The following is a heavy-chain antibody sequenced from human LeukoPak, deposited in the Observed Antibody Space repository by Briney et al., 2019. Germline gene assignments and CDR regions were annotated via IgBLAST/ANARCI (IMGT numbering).Heavy chain of an antibody. D-gene: IGHD3-10*01. CDR2: ISSSGYVT. CDR3: ARDGAMVRGTIYYYYGMDV. Sequence: PGGSLRLSCAASGFTFSSFEMNWVRQAPGKGLEWVSYISSSGYVTHYADSVRGRFTISRDNTKNSLYLQMNSLRAEDTAVYYCARDGAMVRGTIYYYYGMDVWGQGTTVTVSS. J-gene: IGHJ6*02. CDR1: GFTFSSFE. V-gene: IGHV3-48*03.